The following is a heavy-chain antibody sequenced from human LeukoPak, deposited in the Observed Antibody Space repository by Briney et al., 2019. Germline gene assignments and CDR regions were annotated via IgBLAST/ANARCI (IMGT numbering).Heavy chain of an antibody. D-gene: IGHD5-12*01. CDR2: INHSGST. CDR1: GGSFSGYY. Sequence: SETLSLTCAVYGGSFSGYYWSWIRQPPGKGLEWIGEINHSGSTNYNPSLKSRVTISVDTSKNQFSLKLSSVTAADTAVYYCPRGVAFPYYYYYYMDVWGKGTTVTVSS. J-gene: IGHJ6*03. CDR3: PRGVAFPYYYYYYMDV. V-gene: IGHV4-34*01.